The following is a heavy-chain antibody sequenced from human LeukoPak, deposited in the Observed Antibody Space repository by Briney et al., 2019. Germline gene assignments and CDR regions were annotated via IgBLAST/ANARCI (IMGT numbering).Heavy chain of an antibody. CDR3: AHGTMYQLDY. J-gene: IGHJ4*02. CDR1: GFSFSGDG. V-gene: IGHV3-23*01. Sequence: GGSLRLSCSASGFSFSGDGMSWVRQAPGKGLEWVSGILGGAGSTYYADSVKGRFTISRDNSKNTLYLQMNSLRAEDTAVYYCAHGTMYQLDYWGQGTLVTVSS. D-gene: IGHD2-2*01. CDR2: ILGGAGST.